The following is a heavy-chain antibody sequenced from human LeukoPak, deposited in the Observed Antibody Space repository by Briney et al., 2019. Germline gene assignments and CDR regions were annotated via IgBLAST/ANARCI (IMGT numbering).Heavy chain of an antibody. CDR3: AKDLRKATTVTPHWVCYGMDV. J-gene: IGHJ6*02. CDR2: IRYDGSNK. D-gene: IGHD4-17*01. Sequence: GGSLRLSCAASGFTFSSYGMHWVRQAPGKGLEWVAFIRYDGSNKYYADSVKGRFTISRDNSKNTLYLQMNSLRAEDTAVYYCAKDLRKATTVTPHWVCYGMDVWGQGTTVTVSS. CDR1: GFTFSSYG. V-gene: IGHV3-30*02.